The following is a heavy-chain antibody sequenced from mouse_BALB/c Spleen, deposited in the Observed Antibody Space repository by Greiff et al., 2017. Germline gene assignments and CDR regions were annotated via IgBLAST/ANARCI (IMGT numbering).Heavy chain of an antibody. CDR1: GYAFTNYL. CDR2: INPGSGGT. Sequence: QVQLKQSGAELVRPGTSVKVSCKASGYAFTNYLIEWVKQRPGQGLEWIGVINPGSGGTNYNEKFKGKATLTADKSPSTAYMQLSSLTSDDSAVYFCARWGSSYAMDYWGQGTSVTVSS. CDR3: ARWGSSYAMDY. D-gene: IGHD1-1*01. V-gene: IGHV1-54*01. J-gene: IGHJ4*01.